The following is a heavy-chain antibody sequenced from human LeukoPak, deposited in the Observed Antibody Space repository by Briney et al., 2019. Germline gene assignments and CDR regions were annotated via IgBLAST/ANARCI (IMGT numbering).Heavy chain of an antibody. CDR2: IYTSGST. CDR1: GGSINSYY. Sequence: TASETLSLTCTVSGGSINSYYWSWIRQPPGKGLEWIGYIYTSGSTNYNPSLKSRVTISADTSKNQFSLKLSSVTAADTAVYYCARHLHSDGSGSYLNWLDPWGPGTLVTVSS. J-gene: IGHJ5*02. D-gene: IGHD3-10*01. V-gene: IGHV4-4*09. CDR3: ARHLHSDGSGSYLNWLDP.